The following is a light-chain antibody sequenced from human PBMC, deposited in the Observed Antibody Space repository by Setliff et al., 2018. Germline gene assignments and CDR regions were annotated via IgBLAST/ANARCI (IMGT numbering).Light chain of an antibody. CDR2: DVS. V-gene: IGKV1-13*02. Sequence: IQLTQSSSSLSASVGDRVTISCRASQGIASGLAWYQQKPGSPPKVLISDVSTLESGVPSRFSGSGSGTDFTLTISGLQPEDFATYYCQQFKSYPRSFGGGTKVDIK. J-gene: IGKJ4*01. CDR1: QGIASG. CDR3: QQFKSYPRS.